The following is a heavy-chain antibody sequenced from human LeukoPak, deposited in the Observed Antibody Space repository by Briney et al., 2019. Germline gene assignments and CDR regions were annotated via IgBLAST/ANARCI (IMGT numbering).Heavy chain of an antibody. J-gene: IGHJ4*02. CDR3: ARDPGGYYFDY. V-gene: IGHV4-30-4*01. CDR2: IYFSGST. CDR1: GGSISSGDYY. Sequence: SQTLSLTCTVSGGSISSGDYYWSWIRQPPGTGLEWIGYIYFSGSTNYNPSLKSRVTISVDTSKNQFSLKLSSVTAADTAVYYCARDPGGYYFDYWGQGTLVTVSS. D-gene: IGHD3-10*01.